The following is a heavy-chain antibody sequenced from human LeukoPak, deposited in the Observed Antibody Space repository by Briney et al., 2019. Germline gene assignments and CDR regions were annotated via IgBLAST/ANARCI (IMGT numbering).Heavy chain of an antibody. CDR3: ARAGYSYGTGYYFDY. D-gene: IGHD5-18*01. CDR2: IYYTGAT. V-gene: IGHV4-59*01. CDR1: GGSISSYY. J-gene: IGHJ4*02. Sequence: SETLSLTCTVSGGSISSYYWSWIRLPPGKGLEWLGYIYYTGATYYNPSLKSRVTISLDTSKNQFSLKLSSVTAADAAVYYCARAGYSYGTGYYFDYWGQGALVTVSS.